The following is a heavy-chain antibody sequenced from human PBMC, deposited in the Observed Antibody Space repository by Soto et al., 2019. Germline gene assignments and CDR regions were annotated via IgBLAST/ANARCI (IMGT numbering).Heavy chain of an antibody. CDR1: GFTFSSYA. V-gene: IGHV3-23*01. CDR3: AALARTKDFDY. D-gene: IGHD2-8*01. CDR2: ISTSGDGT. Sequence: EVQLLESGGGLVQPGGSLRLSCAASGFTFSSYAMTWVRQAPGKGLEGVSGISTSGDGTYYADSVKGRFTISRDNSKNTLGLQMNSLRAEDTAVYYCAALARTKDFDYWGQGTLVTVSS. J-gene: IGHJ4*02.